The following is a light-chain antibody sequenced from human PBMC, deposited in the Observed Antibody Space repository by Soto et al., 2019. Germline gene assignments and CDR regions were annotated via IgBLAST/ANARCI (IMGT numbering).Light chain of an antibody. CDR1: SSDIGAYSY. CDR2: DVT. V-gene: IGLV2-14*03. CDR3: TSYTSSITVI. J-gene: IGLJ2*01. Sequence: QSALTQPASVAESPGQSITISCTGTSSDIGAYSYVSWYQHHPGKAPRLIIYDVTKRPSGVSDRFSASKSGNTASLTISGLQAEDEADYYCTSYTSSITVIFGGGTQLTVL.